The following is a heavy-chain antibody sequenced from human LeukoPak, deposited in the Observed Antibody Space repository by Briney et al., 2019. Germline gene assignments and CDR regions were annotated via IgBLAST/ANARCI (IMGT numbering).Heavy chain of an antibody. V-gene: IGHV1-18*01. CDR3: ARVQWQITHDSRAQTDY. CDR1: GYTFTSYG. CDR2: ISAYNGNT. J-gene: IGHJ4*02. D-gene: IGHD3-22*01. Sequence: ASVKVSCKASGYTFTSYGISWVRQAPGQGLEWMGWISAYNGNTNYAQKLQGSVTMTTDTSTSTAYMELRSLRSDDTAVYYCARVQWQITHDSRAQTDYWGQGTLVTVSS.